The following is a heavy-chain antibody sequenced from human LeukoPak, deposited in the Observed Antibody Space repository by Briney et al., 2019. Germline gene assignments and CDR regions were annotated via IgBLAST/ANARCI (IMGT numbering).Heavy chain of an antibody. Sequence: SQTLSLTCTVSGGSNSSGDYYWSWIRQPPGKGLAWIGYTYYSGSTYYNPSLKSRVTISVDTSKNQFYLKLSSVTAADTAVYYCARAGLGGYFDWSDTDTWGEGTLVTVSS. CDR1: GGSNSSGDYY. D-gene: IGHD3-9*01. CDR2: TYYSGST. J-gene: IGHJ5*02. CDR3: ARAGLGGYFDWSDTDT. V-gene: IGHV4-30-4*08.